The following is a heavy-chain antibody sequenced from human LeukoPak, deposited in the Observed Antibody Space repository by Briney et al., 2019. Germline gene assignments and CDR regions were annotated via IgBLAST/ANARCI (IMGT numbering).Heavy chain of an antibody. V-gene: IGHV4-61*02. CDR3: ARGGEEYQLLLGYYYYYMDV. J-gene: IGHJ6*03. CDR1: GGSISSGSYY. D-gene: IGHD2-2*01. CDR2: IYTSGST. Sequence: SETLSLTCTVSGGSISSGSYYWSWIRQPAGKGLEWIGRIYTSGSTNYNPSLKSRVTISVGTSKNQFSLKLSSVTAADTAVYYCARGGEEYQLLLGYYYYYMDVWGKGTTVTVSS.